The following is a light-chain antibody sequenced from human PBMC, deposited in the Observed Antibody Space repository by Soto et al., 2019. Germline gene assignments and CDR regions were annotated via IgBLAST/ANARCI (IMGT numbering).Light chain of an antibody. CDR2: SSN. CDR1: SSNIGSNS. V-gene: IGLV1-44*01. Sequence: QSVLTQPPSASGTPGQRVTISCSGSSSNIGSNSVNWYQQLPGTAPKLLMSSSNQRPSGVPDRFSGSKSGTSASLAISGLQSEYEADYYCAAWDDSLNGVVFGGGTKLTVL. CDR3: AAWDDSLNGVV. J-gene: IGLJ2*01.